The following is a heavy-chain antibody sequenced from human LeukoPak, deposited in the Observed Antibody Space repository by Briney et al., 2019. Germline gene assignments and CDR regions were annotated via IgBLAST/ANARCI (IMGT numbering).Heavy chain of an antibody. J-gene: IGHJ6*03. D-gene: IGHD1-26*01. V-gene: IGHV4-30-4*08. CDR2: IYYSGST. Sequence: PSETLSLTCTVSGGSISSGGYYWSWIRQHPGKGLEWIGYIYYSGSTYYNPSLKSRVTISVDASKNQFSLKLSSVTAADTAVYYCARGSSYDYSSGSYDYYYYYMDVWGKGTTVTVSS. CDR3: ARGSSYDYSSGSYDYYYYYMDV. CDR1: GGSISSGGYY.